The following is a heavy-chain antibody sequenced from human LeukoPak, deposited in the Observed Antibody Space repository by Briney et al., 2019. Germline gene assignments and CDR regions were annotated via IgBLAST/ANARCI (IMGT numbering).Heavy chain of an antibody. Sequence: SETLSLTCAVSGGSISSSNWWSWVRQPPGKGLEWIGEIYHSGSTNYNPSLKSRVTISVDTSKNQFSLKLSSVTAADTAVYYCARLYYYGSGSSFDYWGQETLVTVSS. V-gene: IGHV4-4*02. CDR2: IYHSGST. CDR1: GGSISSSNW. D-gene: IGHD3-10*01. CDR3: ARLYYYGSGSSFDY. J-gene: IGHJ4*02.